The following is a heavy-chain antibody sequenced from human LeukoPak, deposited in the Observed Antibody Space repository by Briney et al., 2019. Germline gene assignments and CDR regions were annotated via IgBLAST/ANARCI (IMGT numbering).Heavy chain of an antibody. D-gene: IGHD6-13*01. V-gene: IGHV4-34*01. CDR2: INHSGGT. J-gene: IGHJ4*02. Sequence: SETLSLTCAVYGGSFSGYYWSWIRQPPGKGLEWIGEINHSGGTNYNPSLKSRVTISVDTSKNQFSLKLSSVTAADTAVYYCARRRAAAGPDYWGQGTLVTVSS. CDR3: ARRRAAAGPDY. CDR1: GGSFSGYY.